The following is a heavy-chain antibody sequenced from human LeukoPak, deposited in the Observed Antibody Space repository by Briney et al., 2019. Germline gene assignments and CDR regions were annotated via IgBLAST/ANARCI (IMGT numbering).Heavy chain of an antibody. V-gene: IGHV1-24*01. J-gene: IGHJ4*02. Sequence: GASVKVSCKVSGYTLTELSMHWVRQAPGKGLEWMGGFDPEDGETIYAQKFQGRVTMTEDTSTDTADMELSSLRSEDTAVYYCATGDYGDYAFDYWGQGTLVTVSS. CDR2: FDPEDGET. CDR1: GYTLTELS. D-gene: IGHD4-17*01. CDR3: ATGDYGDYAFDY.